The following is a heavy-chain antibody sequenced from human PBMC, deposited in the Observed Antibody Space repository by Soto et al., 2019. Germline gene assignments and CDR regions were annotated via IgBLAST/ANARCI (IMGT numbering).Heavy chain of an antibody. CDR3: ARSDGRY. CDR1: GGSISSGGYY. J-gene: IGHJ4*02. Sequence: PSETLSLTCTVSGGSISSGGYYWSWIRQPPGKGLERTGYIYYSGSTNYHPSLKSRVTISVDTSKNQFSLKPSSFTAADTAVYYCARSDGRYWGQGTLVTVSS. V-gene: IGHV4-61*08. CDR2: IYYSGST.